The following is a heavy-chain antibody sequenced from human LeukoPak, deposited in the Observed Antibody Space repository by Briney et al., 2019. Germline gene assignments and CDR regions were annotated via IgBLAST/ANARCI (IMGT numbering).Heavy chain of an antibody. CDR1: GFTFSSFG. Sequence: GGSLRLSYAASGFTFSSFGMHWVRQAPGKGLEWVAVIWYDGSNKYYTDSVKGRFTISRDNSKNTLYLQMNSLRAEDTAVYYCARGQYSPDYWGQGTLVTVSS. D-gene: IGHD2-15*01. V-gene: IGHV3-33*01. CDR2: IWYDGSNK. CDR3: ARGQYSPDY. J-gene: IGHJ4*02.